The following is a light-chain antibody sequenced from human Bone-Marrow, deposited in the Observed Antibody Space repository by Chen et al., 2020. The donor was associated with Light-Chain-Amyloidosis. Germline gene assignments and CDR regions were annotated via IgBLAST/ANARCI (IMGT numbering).Light chain of an antibody. J-gene: IGLJ1*01. CDR1: SSDVGVDNH. CDR3: SAYTITNTRV. Sequence: QSALTQPASVSGAPGQSTTIPCTGTSSDVGVDNHVSWYQQHPDQAPKLMLYEVTNRPSWVPDRGSGSKSDYTASLTISWRQTEDEADYFCSAYTITNTRVFGGGTGVTVL. V-gene: IGLV2-14*01. CDR2: EVT.